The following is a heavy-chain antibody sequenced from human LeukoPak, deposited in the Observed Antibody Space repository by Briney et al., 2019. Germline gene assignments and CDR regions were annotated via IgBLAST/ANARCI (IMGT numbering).Heavy chain of an antibody. CDR2: IKPNSGDT. J-gene: IGHJ4*02. D-gene: IGHD1-26*01. CDR1: VYTFTGYY. Sequence: ASVKVSCKASVYTFTGYYIHWVRQAPGQGLEWMGCIKPNSGDTNYAQNFQGRVTMTRDTSISSAYMELTRLTSDDTAVYYCARVFGRQLPDYWGQGTLVTVSS. CDR3: ARVFGRQLPDY. V-gene: IGHV1-2*02.